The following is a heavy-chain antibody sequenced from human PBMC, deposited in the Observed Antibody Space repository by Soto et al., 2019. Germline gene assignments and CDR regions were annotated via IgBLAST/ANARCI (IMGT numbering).Heavy chain of an antibody. CDR3: ARQIQTFMAFYMDV. Sequence: HLQLQESGPGLVKPSETLSLICTVSGGSISSRSYYWGWIRQPPGKGLEWIGSIYYSGLTYYNPSLKSRVTTSVDTPKNQFSLRLTSVTAADTAVYYCARQIQTFMAFYMDVWGNGTTVAVSS. CDR2: IYYSGLT. J-gene: IGHJ6*03. V-gene: IGHV4-39*01. CDR1: GGSISSRSYY. D-gene: IGHD3-10*01.